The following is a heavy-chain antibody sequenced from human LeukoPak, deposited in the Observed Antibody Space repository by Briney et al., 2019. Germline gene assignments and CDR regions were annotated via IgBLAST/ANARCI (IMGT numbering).Heavy chain of an antibody. J-gene: IGHJ5*02. D-gene: IGHD6-13*01. CDR3: AAGYSGNWFDP. Sequence: QPGRSLRLSWAASGFTFSSYGMHWVRQAPGRGLEWVAVISYDGSNKYYADSVKGRFTISRDNSKNTLYLQMNSLRAEDTAVYYCAAGYSGNWFDPWGQGTLVTVSS. CDR1: GFTFSSYG. V-gene: IGHV3-30*03. CDR2: ISYDGSNK.